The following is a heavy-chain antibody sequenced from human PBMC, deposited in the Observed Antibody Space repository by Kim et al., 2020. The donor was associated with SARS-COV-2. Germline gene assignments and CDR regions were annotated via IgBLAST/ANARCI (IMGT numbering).Heavy chain of an antibody. V-gene: IGHV5-51*01. CDR3: ASRGGSQGFYFDY. J-gene: IGHJ4*02. Sequence: SPSVQGQVTISADKSISTAYLQWSSLKASDTAMYYCASRGGSQGFYFDYWGQGTLVTVSS. D-gene: IGHD1-26*01.